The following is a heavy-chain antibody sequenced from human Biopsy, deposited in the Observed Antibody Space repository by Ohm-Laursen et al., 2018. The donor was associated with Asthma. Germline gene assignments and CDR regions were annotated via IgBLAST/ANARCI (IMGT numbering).Heavy chain of an antibody. Sequence: SLRLSCAASRFTYEMHWVRQAPGKGLEWVAVISYDGSSIYYADSVKGRFTISRDNSKNTLSLQMNSLTAEDTAVYYCARGDSSNWSHYYFDYWGQGTLATVSS. CDR1: RFTYE. V-gene: IGHV3-30-3*01. J-gene: IGHJ4*02. CDR2: ISYDGSSI. D-gene: IGHD3-22*01. CDR3: ARGDSSNWSHYYFDY.